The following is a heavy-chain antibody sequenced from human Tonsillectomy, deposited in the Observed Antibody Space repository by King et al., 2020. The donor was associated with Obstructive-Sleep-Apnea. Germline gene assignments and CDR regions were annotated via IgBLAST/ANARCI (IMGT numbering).Heavy chain of an antibody. Sequence: QLVQSGAEVKKPGSSVKVSCKASGGTFSSYIINWVRQAPGQGLEWMGGIIPILTTANYAQKFQGRVTITADKSTNTAYMELNSLRSEDTAVYYCARGLLKRTSYRYTEMDYWGQGTLVTVSS. J-gene: IGHJ4*02. CDR3: ARGLLKRTSYRYTEMDY. CDR2: IIPILTTA. V-gene: IGHV1-69*08. CDR1: GGTFSSYI. D-gene: IGHD3-16*02.